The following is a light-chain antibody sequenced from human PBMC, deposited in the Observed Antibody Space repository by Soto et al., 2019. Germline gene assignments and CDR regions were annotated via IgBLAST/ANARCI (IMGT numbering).Light chain of an antibody. J-gene: IGKJ1*01. Sequence: ETVMTQSPVTLSVSPGERATLSCRASQSVSTNLAWYQQKPGEGPRILIYGASSRDTGIPDRFRGSGSRTEFTLPISRVQPEDVSTDYCQQYETSLKTLGQGTKVDI. V-gene: IGKV3D-15*01. CDR2: GAS. CDR3: QQYETSLKT. CDR1: QSVSTN.